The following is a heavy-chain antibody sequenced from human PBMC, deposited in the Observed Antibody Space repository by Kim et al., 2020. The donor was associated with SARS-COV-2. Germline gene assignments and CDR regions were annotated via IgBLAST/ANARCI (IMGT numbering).Heavy chain of an antibody. D-gene: IGHD1-26*01. CDR3: AREGYSGSPLPGDY. CDR1: GFTFSSYW. Sequence: GGSLRLSCAASGFTFSSYWMHWVRQGPGKGLVWVSRINIDGSSTNYADSVKGRFTISRDNAKNTLYLQMNSLRAEDTAVYYCAREGYSGSPLPGDYWGQGTLVTVS. J-gene: IGHJ4*02. CDR2: INIDGSST. V-gene: IGHV3-74*01.